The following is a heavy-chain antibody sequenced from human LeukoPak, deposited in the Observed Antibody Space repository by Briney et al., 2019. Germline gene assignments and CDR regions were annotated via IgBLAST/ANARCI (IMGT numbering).Heavy chain of an antibody. CDR3: ASSSSGYSGTEYYYYYGMDV. V-gene: IGHV4-39*01. J-gene: IGHJ6*02. CDR1: GGSISSSIYY. Sequence: NPSETLSLTFTVSGGSISSSIYYWGWIRPPPGKGLEWIGRIYYSGSTYYNPSLKSRVTISVDTSKNQFSLKLSSVTAADTAVYYCASSSSGYSGTEYYYYYGMDVWGQGTTVTVSS. CDR2: IYYSGST. D-gene: IGHD3-22*01.